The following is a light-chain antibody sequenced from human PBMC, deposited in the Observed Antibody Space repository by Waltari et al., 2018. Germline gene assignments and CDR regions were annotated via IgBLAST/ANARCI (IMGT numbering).Light chain of an antibody. V-gene: IGKV3-11*01. CDR2: GAS. J-gene: IGKJ4*01. CDR1: QSVSRY. Sequence: ELVLTQSRATLSLSPGERATLSCRASQSVSRYLAWYQQKPGQAPRLLIYGASNRATGIPARFSGSWSVTDFTLTISSLEPEDFAVYYCQQRSNWPFTFGGGTKVEIK. CDR3: QQRSNWPFT.